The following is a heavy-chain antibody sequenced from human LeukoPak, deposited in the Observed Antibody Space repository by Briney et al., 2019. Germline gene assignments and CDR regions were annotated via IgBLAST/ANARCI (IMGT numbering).Heavy chain of an antibody. J-gene: IGHJ5*02. CDR3: ARDAPLGP. CDR1: GFTFSSYG. V-gene: IGHV3-48*04. CDR2: ISSSGSII. D-gene: IGHD7-27*01. Sequence: PGGSLRLSCAASGFTFSSYGMHWVRQAPGKGLEWVSYISSSGSIIYYADSVKGRFTISRDDAKNSLSLQMNSLRAEDTAVYYCARDAPLGPWGQGTLVTVSS.